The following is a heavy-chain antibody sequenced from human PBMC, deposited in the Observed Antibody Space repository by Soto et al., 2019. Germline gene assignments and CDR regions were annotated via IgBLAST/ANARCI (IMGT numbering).Heavy chain of an antibody. J-gene: IGHJ6*03. Sequence: QVQLVQSGAEVKRPGASVTVSCRSSGDTFNDYYIHWVRQAPGQGLAWMGWINPNGGVTKYAQKVQGWVSMTRDTSIRTVYMQLSRLRSDDTAVYYCARESGGATATLDYYYFYMDVWGTGTTVTVSS. CDR1: GDTFNDYY. CDR2: INPNGGVT. CDR3: ARESGGATATLDYYYFYMDV. D-gene: IGHD5-12*01. V-gene: IGHV1-2*04.